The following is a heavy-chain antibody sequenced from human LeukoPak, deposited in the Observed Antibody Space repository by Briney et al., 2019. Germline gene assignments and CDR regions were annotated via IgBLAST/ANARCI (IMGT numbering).Heavy chain of an antibody. D-gene: IGHD3-3*01. V-gene: IGHV3-30-3*01. CDR3: ATHYDFWSGYLD. Sequence: GGSLRLSCAASGFTFSSYAMHWVRQAPGKGLEWVAVISYDGSNKYYADSVKGRFTISRDNSKNTLYLQMNSLRAEDTAVYYCATHYDFWSGYLDWGQGTLVTVSS. CDR1: GFTFSSYA. J-gene: IGHJ4*02. CDR2: ISYDGSNK.